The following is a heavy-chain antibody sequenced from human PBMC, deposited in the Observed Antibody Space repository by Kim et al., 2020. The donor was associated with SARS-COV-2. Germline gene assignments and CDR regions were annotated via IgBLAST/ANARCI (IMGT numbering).Heavy chain of an antibody. CDR3: DPPRQELVLE. J-gene: IGHJ4*02. CDR1: GGPMSNSDW. D-gene: IGHD6-13*01. CDR2: INHRGNP. Sequence: SETLSLTCVVSGGPMSNSDWWSWVRQPPGKGLEWVGEINHRGNPNYTPSLKSRPTISIDMSKNQFSLRLTSVTAADTAVYARDPPRQELVLEWGQGALV. V-gene: IGHV4-4*02.